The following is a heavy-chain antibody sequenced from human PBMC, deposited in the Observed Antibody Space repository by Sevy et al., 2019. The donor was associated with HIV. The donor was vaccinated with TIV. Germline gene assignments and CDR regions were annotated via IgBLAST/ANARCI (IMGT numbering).Heavy chain of an antibody. D-gene: IGHD6-13*01. CDR1: GFTFSSYG. CDR3: AKVPCIAAAGTAYYFDY. J-gene: IGHJ4*02. Sequence: GGSLRLSCAASGFTFSSYGMHWVRQAPGKGLEWVAVISYDGSNKYYADSVKGRFTISRDNSKNTLYLQMNSLRAEDTAVYYCAKVPCIAAAGTAYYFDYWGQGTLVTVSS. V-gene: IGHV3-30*18. CDR2: ISYDGSNK.